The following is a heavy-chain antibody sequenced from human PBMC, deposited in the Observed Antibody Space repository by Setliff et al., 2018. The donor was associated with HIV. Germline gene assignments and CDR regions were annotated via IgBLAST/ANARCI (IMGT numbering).Heavy chain of an antibody. CDR3: ATHRVGQRPWLSDF. J-gene: IGHJ4*02. CDR2: ISTSSTYT. CDR1: GFNFRGYN. Sequence: SLRLSCAVSGFNFRGYNMNWVRQAPGKGLEWVSSISTSSTYTYYADSVKGRFTISRDNAKNALYLQMNSLRAEDTAVYYCATHRVGQRPWLSDFWGQGTLVTVSS. D-gene: IGHD5-12*01. V-gene: IGHV3-21*01.